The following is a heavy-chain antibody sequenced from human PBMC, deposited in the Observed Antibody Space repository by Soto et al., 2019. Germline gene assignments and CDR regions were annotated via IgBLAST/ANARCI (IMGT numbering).Heavy chain of an antibody. Sequence: AGGSLRLSCAASGFTFSSYWMHWVRQAPGKGLVWVSRINSDGSSTSYADSVKGRFTISRDNAKNTLYLQMNSLRAKDTAVYYCARSFYLDAFDIWGQGTMVTVSS. J-gene: IGHJ3*02. CDR3: ARSFYLDAFDI. V-gene: IGHV3-74*01. CDR1: GFTFSSYW. CDR2: INSDGSST.